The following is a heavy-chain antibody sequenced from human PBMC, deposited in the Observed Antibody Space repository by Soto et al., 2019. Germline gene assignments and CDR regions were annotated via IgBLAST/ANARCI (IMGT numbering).Heavy chain of an antibody. CDR2: ITVNGNT. J-gene: IGHJ1*01. CDR3: ARESGENWTYEAH. D-gene: IGHD1-7*01. V-gene: IGHV4-4*07. Sequence: QVQQLESGPGLVKPWDTLSLTCTVSGAYISDFPWSWIRQPAGKGLEWIGRITVNGNTQYNPSFRSRVTMSMDTSRNQFSLNLQSATAADTALYYCARESGENWTYEAHWGQGTLVTVSS. CDR1: GAYISDFP.